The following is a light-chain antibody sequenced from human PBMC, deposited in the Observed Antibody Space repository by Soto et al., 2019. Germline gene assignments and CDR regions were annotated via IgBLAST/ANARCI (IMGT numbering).Light chain of an antibody. Sequence: DIQLTQSPSLVSASVGDRVTITCQASQDISNYLNWYQQKPGTAPKLLIYHASTLESGVPSRFSGSGSGTEFTLTISSLQPDDFATYYCQQYMSYSFGQGTKVDIK. J-gene: IGKJ1*01. CDR2: HAS. CDR1: QDISNY. V-gene: IGKV1-5*01. CDR3: QQYMSYS.